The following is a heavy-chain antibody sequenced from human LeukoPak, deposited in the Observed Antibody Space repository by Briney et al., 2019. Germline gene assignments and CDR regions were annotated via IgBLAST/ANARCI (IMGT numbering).Heavy chain of an antibody. CDR2: INHSGST. Sequence: PSETLSLTCAVYGGPFSGYYWSWIRQPPGKGLEWIGEINHSGSTNYNPSLKSRVTISVDTSKNQFSLKLSSVTAADTAVYYCARPAARYYYYMDVWGKGTTVTVSS. D-gene: IGHD6-6*01. CDR3: ARPAARYYYYMDV. J-gene: IGHJ6*03. CDR1: GGPFSGYY. V-gene: IGHV4-34*01.